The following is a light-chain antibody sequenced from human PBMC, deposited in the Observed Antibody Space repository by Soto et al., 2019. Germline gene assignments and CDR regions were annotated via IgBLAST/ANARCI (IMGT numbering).Light chain of an antibody. CDR2: GAS. CDR1: QSISSN. V-gene: IGKV3-15*01. CDR3: QHYNNWPPWT. J-gene: IGKJ1*01. Sequence: EVVMTQSPATLSVSPGERATLSCRASQSISSNLAWYQQRRGQAPRLLIYGASTRAPGIPARFSGSGSETEFTLTNSSLQSEDFAVYYCQHYNNWPPWTFGQGTKVEIK.